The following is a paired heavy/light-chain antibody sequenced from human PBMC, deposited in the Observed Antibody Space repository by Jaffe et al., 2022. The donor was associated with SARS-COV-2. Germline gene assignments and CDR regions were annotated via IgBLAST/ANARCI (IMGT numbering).Heavy chain of an antibody. Sequence: QVQLVESGGGVVQPGRSLRLSCAASGFTFSYYGMHWVRQAPGKGLEWVAIISYDGSHKYYADSVKGRFTISRDNSKNTLFLQMNSLKAEDTAVYYCAKDLVGRSSQVADYWGQGTLVTVSS. V-gene: IGHV3-30*18. CDR2: ISYDGSHK. CDR3: AKDLVGRSSQVADY. D-gene: IGHD1-26*01. CDR1: GFTFSYYG. J-gene: IGHJ4*02.
Light chain of an antibody. CDR1: SLRYYY. CDR3: NSRDSSGNHVF. V-gene: IGLV3-19*01. J-gene: IGLJ2*01. CDR2: AEN. Sequence: SSELTQDPAVSVALGQTVRITCQGDSLRYYYAGWYQQKPGQAPVLVIYAENNRPSGIPDRFSGSSSGTTASLTITGAQAEDEADYYCNSRDSSGNHVFFGGGTKLTVL.